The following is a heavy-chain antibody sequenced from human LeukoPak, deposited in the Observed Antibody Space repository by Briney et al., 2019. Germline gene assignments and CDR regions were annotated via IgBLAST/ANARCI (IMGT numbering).Heavy chain of an antibody. CDR2: IYWSGDT. J-gene: IGHJ5*02. Sequence: SETLSLTCTVSDVAIAGYSWSWIRQPPGKGLEWIGYIYWSGDTNYNPSLQSRVTVSVDTSKNQLSLKLTSVTAADTAIYFCVRGPYGSGISKGFDPWGQGTLVIVSS. CDR1: DVAIAGYS. D-gene: IGHD3-10*01. V-gene: IGHV4-59*01. CDR3: VRGPYGSGISKGFDP.